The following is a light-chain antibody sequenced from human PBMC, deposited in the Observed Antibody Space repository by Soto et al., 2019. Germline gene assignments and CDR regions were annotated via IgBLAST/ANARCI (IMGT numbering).Light chain of an antibody. J-gene: IGKJ2*01. CDR2: GAS. V-gene: IGKV3-15*01. CDR3: QQGHTWPLT. CDR1: QSINSE. Sequence: EIVMTQSPATLSLSPGERAALSCRASQSINSELAWYQQKPGQPPRLLIYGASTRATGVPARFTGSESGSECTRTISGLQSEEFAVYYCQQGHTWPLTFGQGTRLEI.